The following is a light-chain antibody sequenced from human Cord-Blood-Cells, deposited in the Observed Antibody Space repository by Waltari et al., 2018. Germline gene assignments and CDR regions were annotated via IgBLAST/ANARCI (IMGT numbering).Light chain of an antibody. V-gene: IGKV3-11*01. CDR2: DAS. CDR3: QQRSNWPLT. Sequence: EIVLKQSPATLSLSPGERAPLSCRASQSVSSYLAWYQQKPGQAPRLLIYDASNSATGIPARFSGSGSGTDFTLTISSLEPEDFAVYYCQQRSNWPLTFGGGTKVEIK. CDR1: QSVSSY. J-gene: IGKJ4*01.